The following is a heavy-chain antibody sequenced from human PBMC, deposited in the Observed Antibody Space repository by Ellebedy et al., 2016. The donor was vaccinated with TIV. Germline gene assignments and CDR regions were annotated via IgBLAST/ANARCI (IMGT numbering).Heavy chain of an antibody. CDR2: MQPGSGNT. V-gene: IGHV1-8*02. Sequence: AASVKVSCKASGYTFTDYDINCVRQAPGQALEYLGWMQPGSGNTGYAQNFEGIVTMTRNTSTSTAYMELSSLRSDDTAVYYCVVGLFHPWGQGTLVSVSS. CDR3: VVGLFHP. D-gene: IGHD3/OR15-3a*01. J-gene: IGHJ5*02. CDR1: GYTFTDYD.